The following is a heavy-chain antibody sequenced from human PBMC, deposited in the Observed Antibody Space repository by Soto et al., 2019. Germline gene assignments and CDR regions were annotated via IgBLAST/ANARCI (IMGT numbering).Heavy chain of an antibody. CDR3: VGGRDYDY. D-gene: IGHD1-26*01. Sequence: VQLTESGPGLVRPSGTLSLTFDVSSGSITTSVLWTWVRRFPGKGLEWIGEIAHDGHTNYNPSLSGRVTMSVDLSNSQFSLKVASVTAADTALYFCVGGRDYDYWGQGTLVTVSS. V-gene: IGHV4-4*02. CDR1: SGSITTSVL. J-gene: IGHJ4*02. CDR2: IAHDGHT.